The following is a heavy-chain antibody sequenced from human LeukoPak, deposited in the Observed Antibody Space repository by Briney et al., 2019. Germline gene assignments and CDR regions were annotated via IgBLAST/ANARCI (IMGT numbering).Heavy chain of an antibody. J-gene: IGHJ3*02. D-gene: IGHD3-22*01. CDR2: INYSGNT. Sequence: SETLSLTCAVSGASISSSYWSWIRQPPGKGLEWIGYINYSGNTKYNPSLESRVTISVDASNNHFSLRLSSVTAADTAFYYCARGYYDSRGYSNTFDIWGQGTLVTVSS. CDR1: GASISSSY. CDR3: ARGYYDSRGYSNTFDI. V-gene: IGHV4-59*01.